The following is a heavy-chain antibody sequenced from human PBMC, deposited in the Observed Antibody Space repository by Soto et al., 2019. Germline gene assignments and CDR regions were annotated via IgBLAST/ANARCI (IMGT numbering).Heavy chain of an antibody. Sequence: ASGQVSDKASGVTFSSYAISWVRQAPGQGLEWMGGIIPIFGTANYAQKFQGRVTITADESTSTAYMELSSLRSEDTAVYYCAKECIAANYYYYGMDVWGQGTTVTVSS. D-gene: IGHD6-13*01. CDR1: GVTFSSYA. V-gene: IGHV1-69*13. CDR2: IIPIFGTA. J-gene: IGHJ6*02. CDR3: AKECIAANYYYYGMDV.